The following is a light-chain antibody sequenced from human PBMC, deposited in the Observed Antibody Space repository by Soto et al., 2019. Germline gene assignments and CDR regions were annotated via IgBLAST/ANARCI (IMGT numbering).Light chain of an antibody. CDR2: KAS. J-gene: IGKJ1*01. CDR3: QHYNSYSEA. V-gene: IGKV1-5*03. Sequence: DIQMTQSPSTLSASVGDRVTITCRASQSISSWLAWYQQKPGKAPKLLIYKASTLKSGVPSRFSCSGSWTEFTLTISSLQPDDFATYYCQHYNSYSEAFGQGTKVDIK. CDR1: QSISSW.